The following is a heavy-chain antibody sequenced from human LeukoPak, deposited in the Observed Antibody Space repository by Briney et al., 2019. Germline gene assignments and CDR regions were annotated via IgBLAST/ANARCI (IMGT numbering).Heavy chain of an antibody. D-gene: IGHD2-15*01. J-gene: IGHJ5*02. CDR1: GFTFSSYS. CDR2: ISSSSSTI. V-gene: IGHV3-48*01. CDR3: ARDPGLLGYCSGGSCPNWFDP. Sequence: GGSLRLSCAASGFTFSSYSMNWVRQAPGKGLEWVSYISSSSSTIYYADSVEGRFTISRDNAKNSLYLQMNSLRAEDTAVYYCARDPGLLGYCSGGSCPNWFDPWGQGTLVTVSS.